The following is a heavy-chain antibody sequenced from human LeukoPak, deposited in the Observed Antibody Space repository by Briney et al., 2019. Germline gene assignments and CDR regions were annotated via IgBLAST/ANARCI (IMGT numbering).Heavy chain of an antibody. CDR1: GYIFSTYW. D-gene: IGHD3-10*01. J-gene: IGHJ3*02. CDR2: IYPGDSDT. V-gene: IGHV5-51*01. Sequence: GESLKISCEGSGYIFSTYWLGWVRQMPGKGLEWMGIIYPGDSDTKYSPSFQGQVTFSADKSITTAYLQWSSLKASDTAMYCCARQGEGGPRGYGAFDIWGQGTMVTVSS. CDR3: ARQGEGGPRGYGAFDI.